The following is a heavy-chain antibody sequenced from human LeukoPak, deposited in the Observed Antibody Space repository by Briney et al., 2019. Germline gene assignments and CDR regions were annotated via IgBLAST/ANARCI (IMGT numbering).Heavy chain of an antibody. Sequence: SETLSLTCTVSGGSISTYYWSWIRQPPGKGLEWIGYVYYSGSTSYNPSLKSRVTISVDTSKNQFSLKLSSVTAADTAVYYCARGFRDAFDIWGQGTMVTVSS. J-gene: IGHJ3*02. CDR2: VYYSGST. CDR3: ARGFRDAFDI. D-gene: IGHD3-10*01. CDR1: GGSISTYY. V-gene: IGHV4-59*12.